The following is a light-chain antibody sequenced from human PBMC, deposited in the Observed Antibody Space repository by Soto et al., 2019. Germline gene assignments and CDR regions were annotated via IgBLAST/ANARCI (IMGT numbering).Light chain of an antibody. CDR1: QTVKNY. V-gene: IGKV1-39*01. J-gene: IGKJ2*01. CDR3: QQSYSDRLT. CDR2: AAS. Sequence: DIQLTQSPSSLSASVGDTVTITCRAGQTVKNYLNWYQLKPGKVPKLLIYAASSLQNGVPARFVGGASGTDFTLTIITLQPEDFATYYCQQSYSDRLTFGQGTKLEI.